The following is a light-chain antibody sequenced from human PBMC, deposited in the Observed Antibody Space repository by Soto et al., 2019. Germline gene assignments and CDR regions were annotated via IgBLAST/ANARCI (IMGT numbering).Light chain of an antibody. J-gene: IGKJ3*01. Sequence: EIVMTQSPATLSVSPGERATLSCRASQSVSSNLAWYQQKPGQAPRLLIYGASTRATGIPARFSGSGSGTEFTLTISSLQSGDFAVYYCQQYNNWPPVTFGPGTKVDIK. CDR3: QQYNNWPPVT. CDR2: GAS. V-gene: IGKV3-15*01. CDR1: QSVSSN.